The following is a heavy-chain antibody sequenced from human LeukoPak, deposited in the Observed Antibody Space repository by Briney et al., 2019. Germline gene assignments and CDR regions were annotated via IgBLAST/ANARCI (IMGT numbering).Heavy chain of an antibody. V-gene: IGHV4-38-2*02. CDR2: IYQSGST. Sequence: SETLSLTCTVSGYSISSGYYWGWIQQPPGEGLEWIANIYQSGSTYYNPSLKSRVTISVDTLKNQFSLKLSSVTAADTAVYYCARSTVTTGMDVWGQGTTVTVSS. J-gene: IGHJ6*02. CDR3: ARSTVTTGMDV. D-gene: IGHD4-17*01. CDR1: GYSISSGYY.